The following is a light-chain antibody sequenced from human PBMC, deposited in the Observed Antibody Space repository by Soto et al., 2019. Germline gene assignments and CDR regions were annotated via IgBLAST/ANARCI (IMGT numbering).Light chain of an antibody. CDR2: DAF. CDR1: QSVGSY. V-gene: IGKV3-11*01. Sequence: ESVLTQSPVTLSLSPGERATLSCRASQSVGSYLAWYQQKPGQAPRLLIFDAFFRATGIPARFSGSVSGTDFTLTISSLEPEDFAVYYCQERGTFGQGTKVEIK. CDR3: QERGT. J-gene: IGKJ1*01.